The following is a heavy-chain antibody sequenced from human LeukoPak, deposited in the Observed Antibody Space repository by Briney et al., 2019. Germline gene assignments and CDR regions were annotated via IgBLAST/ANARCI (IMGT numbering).Heavy chain of an antibody. V-gene: IGHV3-11*01. D-gene: IGHD6-19*01. CDR2: ISSSGSTI. CDR1: GFTFSDYY. CDR3: ARSPRHRVAVAGPPDY. Sequence: GGSLRLSCTASGFTFSDYYMSWIRQAPGKGLEWVSYISSSGSTIYYADSVKGRFTISRDNAKNSLYLQMNSLRAEDTAVYYCARSPRHRVAVAGPPDYWGQGTLVTVSS. J-gene: IGHJ4*02.